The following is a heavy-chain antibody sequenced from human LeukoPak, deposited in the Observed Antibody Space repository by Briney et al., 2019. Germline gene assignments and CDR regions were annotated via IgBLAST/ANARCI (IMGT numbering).Heavy chain of an antibody. V-gene: IGHV3-30*02. J-gene: IGHJ4*02. Sequence: GGSLRLSCAASGFTFSSYWMHWVRQAPGKGLEWVAFIRYDENNKYYADSVKGRFTISRDNSKNTLYLQMNSLRAEDTAVYYCAKDFSRGYSYGPLDYWGQGTLVTVSS. CDR1: GFTFSSYW. CDR3: AKDFSRGYSYGPLDY. CDR2: IRYDENNK. D-gene: IGHD5-18*01.